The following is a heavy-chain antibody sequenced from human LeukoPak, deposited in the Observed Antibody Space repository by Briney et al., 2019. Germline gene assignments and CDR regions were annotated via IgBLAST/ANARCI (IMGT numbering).Heavy chain of an antibody. CDR2: ISSSSSYI. CDR1: GFTFSSYS. D-gene: IGHD5-12*01. Sequence: GGSLRLSCAASGFTFSSYSMNWVRQAPGKGLEWVSSISSSSSYIYYADSVKGRFTISRDNAKNSLYLQMNSLRAEDTAVYYCAKGYGYRFFFGYWGQGTLVTVSS. V-gene: IGHV3-21*01. CDR3: AKGYGYRFFFGY. J-gene: IGHJ4*02.